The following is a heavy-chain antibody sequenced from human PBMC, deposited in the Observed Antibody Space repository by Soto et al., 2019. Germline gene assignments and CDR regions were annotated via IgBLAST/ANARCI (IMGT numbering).Heavy chain of an antibody. CDR1: GFTFSSYA. J-gene: IGHJ4*02. CDR3: ERDNLVATYYFDY. D-gene: IGHD5-12*01. V-gene: IGHV3-23*01. Sequence: GGSLRLSCAASGFTFSSYAMSWVRQAPGKGLEWVSAISGSGGSTYYADSVKGRFNISRDNSKNTLYLQMNSLRAEDTAVYCSERDNLVATYYFDYWGQGTLVTVSS. CDR2: ISGSGGST.